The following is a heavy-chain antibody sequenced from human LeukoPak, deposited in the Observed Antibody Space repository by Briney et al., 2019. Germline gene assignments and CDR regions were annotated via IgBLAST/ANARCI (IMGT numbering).Heavy chain of an antibody. Sequence: SETLSLTCTVSGGSISSSSYYWGWIRQPPGKGLDWIGRIYTSGSTNYNPSLKSRVTMSVDTSKNQFSLKLSSVTAADTAVYYCARDTYNYGSSAYYFDYWGQGTLVTVSS. CDR2: IYTSGST. CDR3: ARDTYNYGSSAYYFDY. D-gene: IGHD5-18*01. V-gene: IGHV4-39*07. CDR1: GGSISSSSYY. J-gene: IGHJ4*02.